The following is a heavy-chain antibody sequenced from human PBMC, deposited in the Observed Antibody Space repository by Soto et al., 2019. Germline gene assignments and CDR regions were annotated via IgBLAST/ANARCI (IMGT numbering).Heavy chain of an antibody. Sequence: QVQLQESGPGLVKPSQTLSLTCTVSGGSISSGGYYWSWTRPHPGKGLEWIGYIYHSGRTSYNPSLKSRVTMPVDTSKNKFSLKLSSVTAADTVVYYCARGVITMVQQGLDYWGQGTLVTVSS. V-gene: IGHV4-31*03. D-gene: IGHD3-10*01. CDR1: GGSISSGGYY. J-gene: IGHJ4*02. CDR2: IYHSGRT. CDR3: ARGVITMVQQGLDY.